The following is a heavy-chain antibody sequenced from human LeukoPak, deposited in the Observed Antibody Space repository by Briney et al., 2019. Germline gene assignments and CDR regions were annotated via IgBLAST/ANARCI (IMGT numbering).Heavy chain of an antibody. D-gene: IGHD3-3*01. CDR3: AGVPIELDFWSASGVDY. J-gene: IGHJ4*02. Sequence: ASVKVSCKASGYTFTGYYMHWVRQAPGQGLEWMGWINPNSGGTNYAQKFQGRVTMTRDTSISTAYMELSRLRSDDTAVYYCAGVPIELDFWSASGVDYWGQGTLVTVSP. CDR1: GYTFTGYY. CDR2: INPNSGGT. V-gene: IGHV1-2*02.